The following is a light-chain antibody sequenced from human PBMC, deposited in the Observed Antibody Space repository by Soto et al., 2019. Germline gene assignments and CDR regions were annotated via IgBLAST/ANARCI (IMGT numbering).Light chain of an antibody. CDR2: DVS. Sequence: QPVVTQPASVSGSPGQSITISCTGTSSDVGGYNYVSWYQQHPGKAPKLMIYDVSNRPSGVSNRFSGSKSGNTASLTISGLQAEDEADYYCSSYTSSSTPYVFGTGTKLTVL. CDR3: SSYTSSSTPYV. V-gene: IGLV2-14*01. J-gene: IGLJ1*01. CDR1: SSDVGGYNY.